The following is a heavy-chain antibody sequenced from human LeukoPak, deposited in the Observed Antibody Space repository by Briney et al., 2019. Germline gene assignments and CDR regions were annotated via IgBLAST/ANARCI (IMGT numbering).Heavy chain of an antibody. D-gene: IGHD1-26*01. CDR2: ISGRSDSI. CDR1: GFTFSTYT. V-gene: IGHV3-23*01. J-gene: IGHJ6*02. CDR3: AREKWERHHCGVDV. Sequence: GGSLRPSCTASGFTFSTYTMNWVRQAPGKGLERVSGISGRSDSIYYADSVEGRFTISRDYSKSTVDLQMNSLRAEDTAVYYCAREKWERHHCGVDVWGQGTTVTVSS.